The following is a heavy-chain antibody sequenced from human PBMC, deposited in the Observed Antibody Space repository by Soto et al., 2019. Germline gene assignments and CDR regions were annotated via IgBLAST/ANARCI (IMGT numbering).Heavy chain of an antibody. D-gene: IGHD6-19*01. CDR3: ARVAVAGTSPHPHGFDS. CDR1: GYIFTSFG. CDR2: VSDHSGTT. Sequence: QVQLMQSGAEVKKPGASVKVSCKASGYIFTSFGVGWVRQAPGQGLEYMGWVSDHSGTTNYAENLQGRVTMTTDTSTRTSYMELRSLRSDDTALYYCARVAVAGTSPHPHGFDSWCQGTLVTVSS. V-gene: IGHV1-18*01. J-gene: IGHJ5*02.